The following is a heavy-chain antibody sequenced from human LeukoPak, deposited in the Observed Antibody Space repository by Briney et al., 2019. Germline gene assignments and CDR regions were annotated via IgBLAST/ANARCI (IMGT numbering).Heavy chain of an antibody. CDR3: VREAAATLFDY. Sequence: GGSLRLSCAASGFTFSSYTMNWVRQAPGKGLEWVAAISSSSRDIFYTDSVKGRFSISRDNTQNSLSLQMSSLKAEDTAVYYCVREAAATLFDYWGQGTLVTVSS. CDR2: ISSSSRDI. D-gene: IGHD1-26*01. CDR1: GFTFSSYT. J-gene: IGHJ4*02. V-gene: IGHV3-21*01.